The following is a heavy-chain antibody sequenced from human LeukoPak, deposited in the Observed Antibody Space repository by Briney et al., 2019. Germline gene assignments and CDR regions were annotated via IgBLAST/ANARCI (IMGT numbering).Heavy chain of an antibody. V-gene: IGHV3-7*03. J-gene: IGHJ4*02. D-gene: IGHD3-3*01. CDR1: GFTFSSYW. CDR3: AKTRFLEWAIYDY. CDR2: IKQDGSEK. Sequence: GGSLRLSCAASGFTFSSYWMSWVRQAPGKGLEWVANIKQDGSEKYYVDSVKGRFTISRDNAKNSLYLQMNSLRAEDTAVYYCAKTRFLEWAIYDYWGQGTLVTVSS.